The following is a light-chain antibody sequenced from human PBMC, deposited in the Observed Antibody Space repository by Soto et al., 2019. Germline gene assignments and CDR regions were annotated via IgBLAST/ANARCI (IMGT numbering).Light chain of an antibody. J-gene: IGLJ1*01. Sequence: QSALTQPASLSGSPGQSITISCTGTSSDVGGYNYVSWYQQHPGKAPKLMIYDVSNRPSGVSNRFSGSKSGNTASLTISGLQAEDEADYYCSSYRASSTTHNVFGTGTKVTFL. CDR2: DVS. CDR1: SSDVGGYNY. V-gene: IGLV2-14*03. CDR3: SSYRASSTTHNV.